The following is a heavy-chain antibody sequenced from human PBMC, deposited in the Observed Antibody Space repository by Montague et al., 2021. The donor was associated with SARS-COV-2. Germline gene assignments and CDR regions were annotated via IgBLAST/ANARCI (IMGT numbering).Heavy chain of an antibody. CDR1: GYDFTRYW. J-gene: IGHJ4*02. Sequence: QSGEEVKKSGESLRISCRGSGYDFTRYWICWVRQMPGKGLEWMGRINPADSQTNYSPSFQGQVTISVDKSITTAYLQWSSLKPSDTAIYYCARSQHCGSDCYFAYWGQGSLVTVSS. CDR2: INPADSQT. CDR3: ARSQHCGSDCYFAY. V-gene: IGHV5-10-1*01. D-gene: IGHD2-21*02.